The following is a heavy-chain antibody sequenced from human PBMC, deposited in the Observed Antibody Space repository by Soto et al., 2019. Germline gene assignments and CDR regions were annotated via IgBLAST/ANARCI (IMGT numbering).Heavy chain of an antibody. CDR1: GYTFASYG. Sequence: ASVKVSCKASGYTFASYGISWVRQAPGQGLEWMGWISAYNGNTNYAQKLQGRVTMTTDTSTSTAYMELRSLRSDDTAVYYCAREYGSGSYEVPNWFDPWGQGTLVTVSS. J-gene: IGHJ5*02. CDR2: ISAYNGNT. CDR3: AREYGSGSYEVPNWFDP. D-gene: IGHD3-10*01. V-gene: IGHV1-18*01.